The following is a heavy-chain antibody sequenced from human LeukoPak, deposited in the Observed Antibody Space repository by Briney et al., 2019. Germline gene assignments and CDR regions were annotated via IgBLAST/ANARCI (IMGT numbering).Heavy chain of an antibody. J-gene: IGHJ6*02. Sequence: ASVKVSCKASGYTFTSYGISWVRQAPGQGLEWMGWISAYNGNTNYAQKLQGRVTMTTDTSTSTAYMELRSLRSDDTAVYYCARIIGSSGYYYDYYYYGMDVWGQGTTVTVSS. D-gene: IGHD3-22*01. CDR1: GYTFTSYG. CDR2: ISAYNGNT. V-gene: IGHV1-18*01. CDR3: ARIIGSSGYYYDYYYYGMDV.